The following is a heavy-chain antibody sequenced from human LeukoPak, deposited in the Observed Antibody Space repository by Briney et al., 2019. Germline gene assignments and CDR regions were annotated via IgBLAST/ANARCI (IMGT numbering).Heavy chain of an antibody. J-gene: IGHJ3*02. CDR2: ISYDGSVT. D-gene: IGHD4-17*01. Sequence: GRSLRLSCAASGFTFSGYGIHWVRQAPGKGLEWVAVISYDGSVTYYADSVQGRFTISRDNSTNTLYLQMNSMRAEDTAVYYCARDGMNDYGDLREGNDAFDMWGQGTMVTVSA. CDR1: GFTFSGYG. V-gene: IGHV3-30*03. CDR3: ARDGMNDYGDLREGNDAFDM.